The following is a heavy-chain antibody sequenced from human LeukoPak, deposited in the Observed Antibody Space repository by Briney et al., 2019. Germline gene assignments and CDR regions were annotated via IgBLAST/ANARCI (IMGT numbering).Heavy chain of an antibody. CDR3: ARGAGYNYPYYFDY. J-gene: IGHJ4*02. CDR2: IYGGGNI. CDR1: GFTVSSNY. V-gene: IGHV3-53*04. Sequence: GGSLRLSCAASGFTVSSNYMNWVRQAPGKGLEWVSVIYGGGNIYYADSVKGRFTISRHNSKNTLYLQMNSLRAGHTAVYYCARGAGYNYPYYFDYWGQGTLVTVSS. D-gene: IGHD5-24*01.